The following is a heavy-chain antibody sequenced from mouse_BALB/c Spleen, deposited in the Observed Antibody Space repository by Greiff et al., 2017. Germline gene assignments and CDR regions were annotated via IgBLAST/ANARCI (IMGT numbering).Heavy chain of an antibody. CDR2: ISIYYDNT. CDR1: GYTFTDYA. Sequence: QVQLKESGPELVRPGESVKISCKGSGYTFTDYAMHWVKQSHAKSLEWIGVISIYYDNTNYNQKFKGKATMTVDKSSSTAYMELARLTSEDSAVYYCARQGTTASYYAMDYWGQGTSVTVSS. J-gene: IGHJ4*01. V-gene: IGHV1S137*01. CDR3: ARQGTTASYYAMDY. D-gene: IGHD1-2*01.